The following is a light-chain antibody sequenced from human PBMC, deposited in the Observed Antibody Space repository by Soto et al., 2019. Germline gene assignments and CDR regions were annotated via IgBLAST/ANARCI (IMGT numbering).Light chain of an antibody. CDR1: QSLVHSDGNTH. CDR2: KVS. CDR3: MQGTHWPYT. Sequence: DVVMTQSPLSLPVTLGQPASISCRSSQSLVHSDGNTHLNWFQQRPGQSPRRLICKVSNRDSGVPDSFSGSASGPDFTLKISRVEAEDVGVYYCMQGTHWPYTFGQGTKLEIK. V-gene: IGKV2-30*02. J-gene: IGKJ2*01.